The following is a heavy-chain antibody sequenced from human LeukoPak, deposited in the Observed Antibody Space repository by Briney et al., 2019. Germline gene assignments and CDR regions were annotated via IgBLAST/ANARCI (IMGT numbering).Heavy chain of an antibody. D-gene: IGHD3-3*01. V-gene: IGHV3-23*01. CDR3: AKVGRFLEWLPPLAGLDY. CDR1: GFTFSSYA. J-gene: IGHJ4*02. Sequence: GGSLRLSCAASGFTFSSYAMSWVRQAPGKGLEWVSAISGSGGSTYYADSVKGRFTISRDNSKNTLYLQMNSLRAEDTAVYYCAKVGRFLEWLPPLAGLDYWGQGTLVTVSS. CDR2: ISGSGGST.